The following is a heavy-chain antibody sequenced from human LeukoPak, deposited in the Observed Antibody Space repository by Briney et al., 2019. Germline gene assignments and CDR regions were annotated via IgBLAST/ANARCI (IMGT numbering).Heavy chain of an antibody. J-gene: IGHJ6*02. D-gene: IGHD3-10*01. CDR3: ARDVKELVWFGELLAGGLSDYYGMDV. CDR1: GFNFIDYS. Sequence: PGGSLRLSCAASGFNFIDYSMNWVRQAPGKGLEWISYIGISSGNTKYADSVKGRFTISRDKARNSLYLQMNSLRAEDTAVYYCARDVKELVWFGELLAGGLSDYYGMDVWGQGTTAIVSS. CDR2: IGISSGNT. V-gene: IGHV3-48*01.